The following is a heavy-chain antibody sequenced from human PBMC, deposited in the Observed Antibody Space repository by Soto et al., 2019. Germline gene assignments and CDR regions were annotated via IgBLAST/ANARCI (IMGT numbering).Heavy chain of an antibody. CDR1: GGSISSYY. D-gene: IGHD5-18*01. CDR3: ARGRIQLWYQFDY. CDR2: IYYSGST. J-gene: IGHJ4*02. V-gene: IGHV4-59*01. Sequence: PSETLSLTCTVSGGSISSYYWSWIRQPPGKGLEWIGYIYYSGSTNYNPSLKSRVTISVDTSKNQFSLKLSSVTAADTAVYYCARGRIQLWYQFDYWGQGTLVTVPQ.